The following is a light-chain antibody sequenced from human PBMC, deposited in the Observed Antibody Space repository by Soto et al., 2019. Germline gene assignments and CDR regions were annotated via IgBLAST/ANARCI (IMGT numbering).Light chain of an antibody. CDR2: KTS. Sequence: IQMTQSPSTLSASVGDRVTITCRATESISTSLAWYQQKPGKAPNLLIYKTSSLKTGVPSRFSGSGSGTDFTLTISNLQPDDFATYYCQQYKSFWTFGDGTKVEIK. J-gene: IGKJ1*01. CDR1: ESISTS. V-gene: IGKV1-5*03. CDR3: QQYKSFWT.